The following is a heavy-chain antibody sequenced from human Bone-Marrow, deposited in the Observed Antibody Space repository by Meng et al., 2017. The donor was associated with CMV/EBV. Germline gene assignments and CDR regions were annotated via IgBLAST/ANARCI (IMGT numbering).Heavy chain of an antibody. J-gene: IGHJ4*02. CDR3: ARSPGFWSLDY. CDR2: ISYSGDT. CDR1: GGSISTSSSS. V-gene: IGHV4-39*07. Sequence: CTVPGGSISTSSSSWGWIRQPPGKGLEWIGEISYSGDTKYNPSLQSRATISSDTTNNRFSLRLNSVTAADTGVYFCARSPGFWSLDYWGRGTLVTVSS. D-gene: IGHD2-8*02.